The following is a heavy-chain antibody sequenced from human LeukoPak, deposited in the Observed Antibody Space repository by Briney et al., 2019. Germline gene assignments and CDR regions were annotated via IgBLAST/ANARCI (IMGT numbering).Heavy chain of an antibody. CDR2: IYYSVSA. Sequence: PSETLSLTCTVSGGSITSYYWSWIRQAPGKGLEWIGYIYYSVSANYNPSLKSRVTISVDTSKKQFSLKLSSVTAADTAVYYYARVGSSWAFDIWGQGTMVTVSS. D-gene: IGHD6-13*01. J-gene: IGHJ3*02. CDR3: ARVGSSWAFDI. CDR1: GGSITSYY. V-gene: IGHV4-59*01.